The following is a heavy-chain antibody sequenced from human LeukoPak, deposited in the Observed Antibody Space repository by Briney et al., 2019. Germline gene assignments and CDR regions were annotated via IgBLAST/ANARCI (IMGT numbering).Heavy chain of an antibody. CDR2: IYYSGST. J-gene: IGHJ4*02. CDR1: GGSISSGGYS. Sequence: SQTLSLTCAVSGGSISSGGYSWSWIRQHPGKGLEWIGYIYYSGSTYYNPSLKSRVTISVDTSKNQFSLKLSSVTAADTAVYYCARGPGDTAMVVLDYWGQGTLVTVSS. V-gene: IGHV4-31*11. D-gene: IGHD5-18*01. CDR3: ARGPGDTAMVVLDY.